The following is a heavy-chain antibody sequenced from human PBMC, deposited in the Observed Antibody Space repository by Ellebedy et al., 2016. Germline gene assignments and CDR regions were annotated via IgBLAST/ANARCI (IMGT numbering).Heavy chain of an antibody. V-gene: IGHV3-23*01. D-gene: IGHD2-2*01. CDR2: ISGSGGDA. CDR3: AKVGYCNIIDCYDAFDI. J-gene: IGHJ3*02. CDR1: GFTFSSSA. Sequence: GESLKISXAASGFTFSSSAMSWLRQAPGKGLEWVSRISGSGGDAKYADSVKGRFTVSRDNSKNTLYLQMNSLRAEDAAVYFCAKVGYCNIIDCYDAFDIWGQGTIVIVSS.